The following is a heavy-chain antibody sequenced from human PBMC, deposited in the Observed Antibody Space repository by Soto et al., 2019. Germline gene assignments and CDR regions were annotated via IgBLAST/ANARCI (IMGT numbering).Heavy chain of an antibody. CDR3: ARDDKGAFDM. Sequence: EVQLVESGGGLVQPGGSLRLSCSASGFTFSYYWMHWVRQAPGQGLVWVSRIHSDGSSATYADSVKGRFTISRDNAKNTLYLQMNSLRAEDTAVYYCARDDKGAFDMWGQGTMVSVSS. J-gene: IGHJ3*02. CDR2: IHSDGSSA. V-gene: IGHV3-74*01. CDR1: GFTFSYYW.